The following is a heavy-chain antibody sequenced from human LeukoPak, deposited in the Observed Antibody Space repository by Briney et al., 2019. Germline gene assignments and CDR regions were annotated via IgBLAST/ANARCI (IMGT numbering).Heavy chain of an antibody. V-gene: IGHV3-7*01. CDR2: IKQDGSEK. Sequence: GGALILACAAHRFHLSSYWMSSVRWATAWGVEWVYNIKQDGSEKYYGDSVKGRCTIPRDNAKNSLYLQMNSLRAEDTAVYYCARDGVGTLFWGQGTLVTVSP. CDR3: ARDGVGTLF. CDR1: RFHLSSYW. J-gene: IGHJ4*02. D-gene: IGHD1-26*01.